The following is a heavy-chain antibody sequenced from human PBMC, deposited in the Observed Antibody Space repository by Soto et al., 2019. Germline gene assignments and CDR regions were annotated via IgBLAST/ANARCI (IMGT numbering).Heavy chain of an antibody. V-gene: IGHV3-53*01. J-gene: IGHJ6*02. CDR2: IYSGGST. Sequence: GGSLRLSCAASGFTVSSNYMSWVRQAPGKGLEWVSVIYSGGSTYYADSVKGRFTISRDNSKNTLYLQMNSLRAEDTAVYYCASERARNGMDVWGQGTTVTVSS. CDR1: GFTVSSNY. CDR3: ASERARNGMDV.